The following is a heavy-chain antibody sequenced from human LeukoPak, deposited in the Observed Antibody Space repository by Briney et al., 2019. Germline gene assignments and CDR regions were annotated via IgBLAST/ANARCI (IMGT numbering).Heavy chain of an antibody. CDR2: IVVGSGNT. CDR3: AKDFYGSGSAPDY. D-gene: IGHD3-10*01. CDR1: GFTFTSSA. J-gene: IGHJ4*02. Sequence: SVKVSCKASGFTFTSSAMQWVRQARGQRLEWIGWIVVGSGNTNYAQRFQERVTITRDMSTSTAYMELSSLRSEDTAVYYCAKDFYGSGSAPDYWGQGTLVTVSS. V-gene: IGHV1-58*02.